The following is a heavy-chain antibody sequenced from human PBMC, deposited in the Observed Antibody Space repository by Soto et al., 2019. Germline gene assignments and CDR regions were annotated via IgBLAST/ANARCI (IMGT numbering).Heavy chain of an antibody. Sequence: SETLSLTCIVSGGSMSRYYWSWIRQPPGKGLEWIGYIQDTGSTNYNPSLKSRVTISPDTSKNQFSLNLNSVTAADTAVYYCARSTVTKITSFWGQGTLVTVSS. J-gene: IGHJ1*01. CDR3: ARSTVTKITSF. V-gene: IGHV4-59*01. D-gene: IGHD3-16*01. CDR2: IQDTGST. CDR1: GGSMSRYY.